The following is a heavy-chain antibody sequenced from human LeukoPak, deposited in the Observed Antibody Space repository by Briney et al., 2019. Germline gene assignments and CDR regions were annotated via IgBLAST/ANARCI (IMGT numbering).Heavy chain of an antibody. CDR1: GFTFSSYA. V-gene: IGHV3-23*01. Sequence: PGRSLRLSCAASGFTFSSYAMSWVRQAPGKGLEWVSAISGSGGSTYYADSVKGRFTISRDNSKNTLYLQMNSLRAEDTAVYYCAKVGPRYTFGGVIVPPNYWGQGTLVTVSS. CDR3: AKVGPRYTFGGVIVPPNY. J-gene: IGHJ4*02. CDR2: ISGSGGST. D-gene: IGHD3-16*02.